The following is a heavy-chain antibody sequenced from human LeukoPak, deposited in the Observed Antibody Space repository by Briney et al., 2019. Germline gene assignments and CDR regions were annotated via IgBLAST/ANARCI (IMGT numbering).Heavy chain of an antibody. CDR3: ASASDSGYDVYWFDP. Sequence: SETLSLTCAVSGGSISSNNWWIWVRQSPEKGLEWIGEIYHDGSTNYNPSLKSRVTISMDKSKNQLSLKLSSVTAADTAVYYCASASDSGYDVYWFDPWGQGTLVTVSS. D-gene: IGHD5-12*01. V-gene: IGHV4-4*02. CDR1: GGSISSNNW. CDR2: IYHDGST. J-gene: IGHJ5*02.